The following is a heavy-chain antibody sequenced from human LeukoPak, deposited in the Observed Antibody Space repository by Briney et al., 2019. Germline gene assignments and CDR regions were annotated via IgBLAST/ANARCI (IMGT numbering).Heavy chain of an antibody. CDR2: ISSNGGST. CDR1: GFTFSSYA. Sequence: GGSLRLSRAASGFTFSSYAMHWVRQAPGKGLEYVSAISSNGGSTYYANSVKGRFTISRDNSKNTLYLQMGSLRAEDMAVYYCAREKVSGWSPYYFDYWGQGTLVTVSS. V-gene: IGHV3-64*01. J-gene: IGHJ4*02. CDR3: AREKVSGWSPYYFDY. D-gene: IGHD6-19*01.